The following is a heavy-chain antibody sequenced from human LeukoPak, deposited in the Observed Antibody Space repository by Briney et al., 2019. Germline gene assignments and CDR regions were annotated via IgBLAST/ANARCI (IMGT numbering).Heavy chain of an antibody. CDR3: ARAGAYCSSTSCLGIWLDP. CDR2: IYYSGST. J-gene: IGHJ5*02. CDR1: GGSISSSSYY. Sequence: PSETLSLTCTVSGGSISSSSYYWGWIRQPPGKGLEWIGSIYYSGSTYYNPSLKSRVTISVDTSKNQFSLKLSSVTAADTAVYYCARAGAYCSSTSCLGIWLDPWGQGTLVTVSS. V-gene: IGHV4-39*01. D-gene: IGHD2-2*01.